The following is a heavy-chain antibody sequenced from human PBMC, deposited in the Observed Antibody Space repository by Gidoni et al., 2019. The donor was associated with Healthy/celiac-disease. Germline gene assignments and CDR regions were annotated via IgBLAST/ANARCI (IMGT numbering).Heavy chain of an antibody. D-gene: IGHD3-3*01. CDR1: GGSISSSRYY. CDR3: ATFTYYDFWSGYYSGDDAFDI. Sequence: QLQLQESGPGLVKPSETLSLPCTVSGGSISSSRYYCGWIRQPPGKGLEWIGSIYYSGSTYYNPSLKSRVTISVDTSKNQFSLKLSSVTAADTAVYYCATFTYYDFWSGYYSGDDAFDIWGQGTMVTVSS. CDR2: IYYSGST. V-gene: IGHV4-39*01. J-gene: IGHJ3*02.